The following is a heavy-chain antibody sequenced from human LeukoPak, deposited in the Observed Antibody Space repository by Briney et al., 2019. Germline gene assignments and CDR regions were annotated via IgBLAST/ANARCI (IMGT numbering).Heavy chain of an antibody. Sequence: SETLSLTCTVSGGSISSYYWSWIRQPPGKGLEWIGYIYYSGSTNYNPSLKSRVTISVDTSKNQISLKLSSVTAADTAVYYCARLRYCSSTSCHGWFDPWGQGTLVTVSS. D-gene: IGHD2-2*01. CDR2: IYYSGST. J-gene: IGHJ5*02. V-gene: IGHV4-59*08. CDR3: ARLRYCSSTSCHGWFDP. CDR1: GGSISSYY.